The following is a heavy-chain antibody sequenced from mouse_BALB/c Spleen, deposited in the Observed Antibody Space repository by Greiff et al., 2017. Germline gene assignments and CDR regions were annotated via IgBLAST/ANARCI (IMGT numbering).Heavy chain of an antibody. Sequence: EVQLQQSGPELVKPGASVKIPCKASGYTFTDYNMDWVKQSHGKSLEWIGDINPNNGGTIYNQKFKGKATLTVDKSSSTAYMELRSLTSEDTAVYYCARGIYYGNYLSYAMDYWGQGTSVTVSS. D-gene: IGHD2-1*01. V-gene: IGHV1-18*01. CDR1: GYTFTDYN. J-gene: IGHJ4*01. CDR3: ARGIYYGNYLSYAMDY. CDR2: INPNNGGT.